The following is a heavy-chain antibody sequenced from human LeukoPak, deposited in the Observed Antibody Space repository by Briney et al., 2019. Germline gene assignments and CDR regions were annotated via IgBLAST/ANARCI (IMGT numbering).Heavy chain of an antibody. CDR1: GYTFTGYY. CDR3: ARHGYRSSWSWFDP. V-gene: IGHV1-2*02. J-gene: IGHJ5*02. D-gene: IGHD6-13*01. Sequence: ASVKVSCKASGYTFTGYYMHWVRQAPGQGLEWMGWINPNSGGTNYAQKFQGRVTMTRDTSISTAYMELSRLRSDDTAVYYCARHGYRSSWSWFDPWGQGTLVTVSS. CDR2: INPNSGGT.